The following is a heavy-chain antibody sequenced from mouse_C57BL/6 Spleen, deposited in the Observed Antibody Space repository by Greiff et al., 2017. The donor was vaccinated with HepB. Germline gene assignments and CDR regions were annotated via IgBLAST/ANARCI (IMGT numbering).Heavy chain of an antibody. V-gene: IGHV5-16*01. CDR1: GFTFSDYY. J-gene: IGHJ2*01. CDR3: ARKGHGYFDY. Sequence: EVHLVESAGGLVQPGSSMKLSCTASGFTFSDYYMAWVRQVPEKGLEWVANINYDGSSTYYLDSLKSRFIISRDNAKNILYLQMSSLKSEDTATYYCARKGHGYFDYWGQGTTLTVSS. D-gene: IGHD3-3*01. CDR2: INYDGSST.